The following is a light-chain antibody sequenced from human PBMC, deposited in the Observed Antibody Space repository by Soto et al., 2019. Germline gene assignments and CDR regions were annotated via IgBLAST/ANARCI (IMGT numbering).Light chain of an antibody. J-gene: IGKJ2*01. V-gene: IGKV1-5*01. CDR1: QSISSW. Sequence: DIQMTQSPSTLSASVGDRVTITCRASQSISSWLAWYQQKPGKAPKLLIYDASSLESGVPSRFSGSGSGTEFTLTIGSLQPDDFAAYYCQRYNSYSYTFGEGTKLEIK. CDR2: DAS. CDR3: QRYNSYSYT.